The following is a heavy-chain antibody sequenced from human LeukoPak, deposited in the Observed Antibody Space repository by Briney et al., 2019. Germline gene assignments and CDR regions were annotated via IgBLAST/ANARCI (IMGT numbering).Heavy chain of an antibody. CDR1: GGSFSGYY. J-gene: IGHJ4*02. CDR2: INHSGST. D-gene: IGHD4-23*01. V-gene: IGHV4-34*01. Sequence: SETLSLTCAVYGGSFSGYYWSWIRQPPGKGLEWSGEINHSGSTNYNPSLKNRVTISVDTSKNQLSLKLSSVTAAHTAVYYCARRKVGPPRAYYFDYWGQGNLVTVSS. CDR3: ARRKVGPPRAYYFDY.